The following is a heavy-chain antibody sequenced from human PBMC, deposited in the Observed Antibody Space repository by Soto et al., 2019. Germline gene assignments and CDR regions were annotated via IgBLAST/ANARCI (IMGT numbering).Heavy chain of an antibody. D-gene: IGHD1-26*01. CDR1: GYTFTGYY. CDR2: INPNSGGT. Sequence: ASVKVSCKASGYTFTGYYMHWVRQAPGQGLEWMGWINPNSGGTNYAQKFQGRVTMTGDTSISTAYMELSRLRSDDTAVYYCARVGRPTGSYYAFDIWGQGIMVTVSS. V-gene: IGHV1-2*02. CDR3: ARVGRPTGSYYAFDI. J-gene: IGHJ3*02.